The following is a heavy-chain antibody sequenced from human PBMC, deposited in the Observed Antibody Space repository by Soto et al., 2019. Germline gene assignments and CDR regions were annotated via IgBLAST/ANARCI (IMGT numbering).Heavy chain of an antibody. CDR3: ARYGSGRLYYYGMDV. V-gene: IGHV3-33*01. CDR1: GFTFSSYG. J-gene: IGHJ6*02. CDR2: IWYDGSNK. D-gene: IGHD3-10*01. Sequence: QVQLVESGGGVVQPGRSLRLSCAASGFTFSSYGMHWVRQAPGKGLEWVAVIWYDGSNKYYADSVKGRFTISRDNSKNTLDLQMNSLRAEDTAVYYCARYGSGRLYYYGMDVWGQGTTVTVSS.